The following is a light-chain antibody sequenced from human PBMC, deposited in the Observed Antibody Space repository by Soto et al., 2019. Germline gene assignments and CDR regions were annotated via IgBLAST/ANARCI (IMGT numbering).Light chain of an antibody. CDR3: QQYNSYSPWT. V-gene: IGKV1-5*01. CDR1: QTISSW. Sequence: DIQMTQSPSTLSGSVGYRFTITCRASQTISSWLAWYQQKPGKAPKLLIYDASSLESGVPSRFSGSGSGTEFTLTIRSLQPDDFATYYCQQYNSYSPWTFGQGTKVDIK. J-gene: IGKJ1*01. CDR2: DAS.